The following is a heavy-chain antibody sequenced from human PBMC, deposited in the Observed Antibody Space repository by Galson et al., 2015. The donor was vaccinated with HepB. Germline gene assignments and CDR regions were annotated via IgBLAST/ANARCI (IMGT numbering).Heavy chain of an antibody. CDR2: IYTSGST. Sequence: ETLSLTCTVSGGSISSYYWSWIRQPAGKGLEWIGRIYTSGSTNYNPSLKSRVTMSVDTSKNQFSLKLSSVTAADTAVYYCAREGPLYCSSTSCIDYFDYWGQGTLVTVSS. V-gene: IGHV4-4*07. J-gene: IGHJ4*02. D-gene: IGHD2-2*01. CDR1: GGSISSYY. CDR3: AREGPLYCSSTSCIDYFDY.